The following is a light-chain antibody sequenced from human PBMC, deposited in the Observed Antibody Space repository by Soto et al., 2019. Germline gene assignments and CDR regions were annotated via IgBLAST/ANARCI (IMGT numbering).Light chain of an antibody. V-gene: IGLV7-43*01. J-gene: IGLJ1*01. CDR3: LLFYGGAFF. Sequence: QTVVTQEPSVTVSPGGTVTLTCASSTGAVTSGYCPNWFQQKPGQAPGALIYSTSNKHSWTPARFSGSLLGGKAALTLSGVQPEDEAEYYCLLFYGGAFFFGTGTKLTVL. CDR2: STS. CDR1: TGAVTSGYC.